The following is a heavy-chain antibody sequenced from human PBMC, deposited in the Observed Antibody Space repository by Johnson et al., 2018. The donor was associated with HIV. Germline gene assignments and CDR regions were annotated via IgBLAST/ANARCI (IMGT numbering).Heavy chain of an antibody. CDR2: IKEDGRVK. CDR3: AGELGGSGFDV. Sequence: VQLVESGGGLVQPGGSLRRSCAASGFSVSNYWMHWVRQAPGKGLVWVANIKEDGRVKQFVDSVKGRFTISRDNAKNSVYLQMNSLRGEDTAVYYCAGELGGSGFDVWGQGTMVTVSS. V-gene: IGHV3-7*03. D-gene: IGHD1-26*01. J-gene: IGHJ3*01. CDR1: GFSVSNYW.